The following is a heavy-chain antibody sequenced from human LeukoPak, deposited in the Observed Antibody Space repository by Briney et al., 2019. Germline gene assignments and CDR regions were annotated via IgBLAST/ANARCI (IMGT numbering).Heavy chain of an antibody. J-gene: IGHJ6*02. D-gene: IGHD2-2*01. V-gene: IGHV4-39*01. CDR3: ARLVGSAYDYYGMDV. CDR2: IYYSGST. CDR1: GGSISSSSYY. Sequence: SETLSLTCTVSGGSISSSSYYWGWIRQPPGKGLEWIGSIYYSGSTYYNPSLKSRVTISVDTSKNQFSLKLSSVTAADTAVYYCARLVGSAYDYYGMDVWGQGTTVTVSS.